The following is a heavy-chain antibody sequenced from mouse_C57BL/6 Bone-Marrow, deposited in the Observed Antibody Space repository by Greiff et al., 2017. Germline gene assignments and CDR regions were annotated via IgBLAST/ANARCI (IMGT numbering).Heavy chain of an antibody. CDR1: GYTFTSYW. J-gene: IGHJ1*03. CDR2: INPSSGYT. CDR3: ARSNDYWYFDV. V-gene: IGHV1-7*01. D-gene: IGHD2-3*01. Sequence: VQLQQSGAELAKPGASVKLSCKASGYTFTSYWMHWVKQRPGQGLEWIGYINPSSGYTKYNQKFKDKATLTADKYSSTAYMQLSSLTYEDSAVYYCARSNDYWYFDVWGTGTTVTVSS.